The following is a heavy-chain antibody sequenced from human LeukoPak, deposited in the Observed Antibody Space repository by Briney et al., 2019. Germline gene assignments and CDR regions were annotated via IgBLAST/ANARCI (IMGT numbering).Heavy chain of an antibody. CDR1: GFTFDDYA. D-gene: IGHD3-10*01. CDR3: AKGPYYGSGSYFGRTID. Sequence: GGSLRLSCAASGFTFDDYAMHWVRQAPGKGLEWVSGISWNSGSIGYADSVKGRFTISRDNAKNSLYLQMNSLRAEDTALYYCAKGPYYGSGSYFGRTIDWGQGTLVTVSS. V-gene: IGHV3-9*01. CDR2: ISWNSGSI. J-gene: IGHJ4*02.